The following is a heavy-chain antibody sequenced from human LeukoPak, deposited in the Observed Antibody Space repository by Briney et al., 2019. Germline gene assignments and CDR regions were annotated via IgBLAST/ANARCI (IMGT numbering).Heavy chain of an antibody. V-gene: IGHV3-48*01. Sequence: PGGSLRLSCAASGFTFSSYSMNWVRQAPGKGLEWVSYISSSSSTIYYADSVKGRFTMSRDNAKNSLYLQMNSLRAEDTAVYYCARWLYGDYDGYWGQGTLVTVSS. D-gene: IGHD3-16*02. J-gene: IGHJ4*02. CDR2: ISSSSSTI. CDR1: GFTFSSYS. CDR3: ARWLYGDYDGY.